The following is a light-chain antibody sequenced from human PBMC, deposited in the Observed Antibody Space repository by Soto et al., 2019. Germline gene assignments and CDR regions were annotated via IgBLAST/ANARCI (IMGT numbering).Light chain of an antibody. J-gene: IGKJ1*01. CDR2: GAS. CDR1: QSVSFTY. Sequence: EIVLTQSPVTLSLYPGERVTLSCRASQSVSFTYLAWYQQRPGQAPRLLIYGASSRATGVPARFIGSGSGAEFTLTISSLEPEDVAVYYCQQYGSSPETFGQGTKVDIK. V-gene: IGKV3-20*01. CDR3: QQYGSSPET.